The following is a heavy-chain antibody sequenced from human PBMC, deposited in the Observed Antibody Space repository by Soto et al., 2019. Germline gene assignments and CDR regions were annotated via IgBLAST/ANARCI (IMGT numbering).Heavy chain of an antibody. J-gene: IGHJ5*02. CDR2: VHYSGTT. D-gene: IGHD3-3*01. CDR3: ARGKIIGP. CDR1: GGSISTYY. Sequence: SETLSLTCTVSGGSISTYYWTWIRQPPGKGLEWIGYVHYSGTTNYNPSLKSRVTMPVDTSKNQFSLKLRSVTAADTAVYYCARGKIIGPWGQGTLVTVSS. V-gene: IGHV4-59*01.